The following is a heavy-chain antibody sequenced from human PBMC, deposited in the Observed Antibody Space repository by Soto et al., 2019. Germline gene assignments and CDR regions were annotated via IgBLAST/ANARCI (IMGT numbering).Heavy chain of an antibody. D-gene: IGHD3-10*01. J-gene: IGHJ4*02. V-gene: IGHV4-31*11. CDR3: ARYRVTATWSKFDY. CDR1: GVFIASDAYY. Sequence: KTSETLSLTXGVSGVFIASDAYYWGWIRHPGKGLEWIGYVSHRGNTYYNPSLKSRLTISLDTSKNQFYLHLTSVTAADTAVYYCARYRVTATWSKFDYWGQGTQVTVS. CDR2: VSHRGNT.